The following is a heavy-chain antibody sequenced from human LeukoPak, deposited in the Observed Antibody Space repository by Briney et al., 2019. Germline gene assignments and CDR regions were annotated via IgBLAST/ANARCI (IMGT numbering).Heavy chain of an antibody. CDR3: ASGTMVRGAGFDY. CDR2: IYYSGDT. V-gene: IGHV4-59*12. Sequence: SETLSLTCVVSGDSISPYYWNWIRQSPGKGLEWIGYIYYSGDTNYNPSLKSRVTISVDTSKNQFSLKLSSVTAADTAVYYCASGTMVRGAGFDYWGQGTLVTVSS. D-gene: IGHD3-10*01. CDR1: GDSISPYY. J-gene: IGHJ4*02.